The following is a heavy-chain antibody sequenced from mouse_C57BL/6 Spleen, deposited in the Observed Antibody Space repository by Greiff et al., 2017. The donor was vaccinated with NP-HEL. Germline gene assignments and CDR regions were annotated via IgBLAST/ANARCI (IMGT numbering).Heavy chain of an antibody. D-gene: IGHD2-12*01. Sequence: DVKLVESGGGLVKPGGSLKLSCAASGFTFSDYGMHWVRQAPEKGLEWVAYISSGSSTIYYADTVKGRFTISRDNAKNTLFLQMTSLRSEDTAMYYCAREVVKGSFDYWGQGTTLTVSS. CDR1: GFTFSDYG. V-gene: IGHV5-17*01. CDR3: AREVVKGSFDY. J-gene: IGHJ2*01. CDR2: ISSGSSTI.